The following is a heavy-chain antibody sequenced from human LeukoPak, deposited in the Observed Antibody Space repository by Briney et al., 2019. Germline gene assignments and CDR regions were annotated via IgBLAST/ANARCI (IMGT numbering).Heavy chain of an antibody. CDR3: ARGGTRYSSSSSDWFDP. D-gene: IGHD6-6*01. Sequence: GGSLRLSCAASGFSSSSYSMNWVRQAPGKGLEWVSSVSSSSSYIYYADSGKGRFTISRDNAKNSLYLQMNSLRAEDTAVYYCARGGTRYSSSSSDWFDPWGQGTLVTVSS. V-gene: IGHV3-21*01. CDR2: VSSSSSYI. CDR1: GFSSSSYS. J-gene: IGHJ5*02.